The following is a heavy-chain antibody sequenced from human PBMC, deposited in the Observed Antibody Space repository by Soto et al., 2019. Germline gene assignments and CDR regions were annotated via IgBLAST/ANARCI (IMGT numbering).Heavy chain of an antibody. J-gene: IGHJ4*02. CDR3: ARSRRGYFDY. CDR1: GGSFSGYY. V-gene: IGHV4-34*01. CDR2: INHSGST. D-gene: IGHD5-12*01. Sequence: ASETLSLTCAVYGGSFSGYYWSWIRQPPGKGLEWIGEINHSGSTNYNPSLKSRVTISVDTSKNQFSLKLSSVTAADTAAYYCARSRRGYFDYWGQGTRVTVS.